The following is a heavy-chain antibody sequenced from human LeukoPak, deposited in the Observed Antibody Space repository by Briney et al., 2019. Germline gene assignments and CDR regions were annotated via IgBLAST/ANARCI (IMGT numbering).Heavy chain of an antibody. D-gene: IGHD3-9*01. Sequence: GTSLRLSCAASGFTFSSYGMHWVRQAPGKGLEWLSGIATDGSFAYYADSVKGRFTISRDNSKNTLYLQMNSLRADDTAVYYCARDSGYFDWLLRGPIHWFDPWGQGTLVTVSS. V-gene: IGHV3-30*03. CDR3: ARDSGYFDWLLRGPIHWFDP. J-gene: IGHJ5*02. CDR2: IATDGSFA. CDR1: GFTFSSYG.